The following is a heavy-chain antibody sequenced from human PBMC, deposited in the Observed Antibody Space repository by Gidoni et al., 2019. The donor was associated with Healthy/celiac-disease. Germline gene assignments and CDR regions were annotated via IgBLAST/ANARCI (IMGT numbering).Heavy chain of an antibody. CDR3: ATPGSGGSSWGLFDY. CDR2: FDPEDGET. CDR1: GYNLTDLS. Sequence: QVQLVQSGAEVKKPGASVQFSCKVAGYNLTDLSRHWVRQAPGKWLEWMGGFDPEDGETIYAQKFQGRVTMTEDTSTDTAYMELSSLRSEDTAVYYCATPGSGGSSWGLFDYWGQGTLVTVSS. D-gene: IGHD6-13*01. J-gene: IGHJ4*02. V-gene: IGHV1-24*01.